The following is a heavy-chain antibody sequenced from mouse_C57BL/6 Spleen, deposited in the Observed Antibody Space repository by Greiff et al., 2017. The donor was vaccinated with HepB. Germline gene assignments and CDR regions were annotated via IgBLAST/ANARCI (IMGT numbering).Heavy chain of an antibody. Sequence: EVQLQQSGPELVKPGASVKMSCKASGYTFTDYNMHWVKQSHGKSLEWIGYINPNNGGTSYNQKFKGKATLTVNKSSSTAYMELRSLTSEDSAVYYCARCDYYGSSFFAYWGQGTLVTVSA. CDR3: ARCDYYGSSFFAY. D-gene: IGHD1-1*01. J-gene: IGHJ3*01. CDR1: GYTFTDYN. V-gene: IGHV1-22*01. CDR2: INPNNGGT.